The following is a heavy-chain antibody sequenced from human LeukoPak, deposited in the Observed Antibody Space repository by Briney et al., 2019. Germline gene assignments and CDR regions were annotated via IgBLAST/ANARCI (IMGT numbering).Heavy chain of an antibody. CDR3: ASGSYGSGFYYFYYMDV. J-gene: IGHJ6*03. CDR1: YY. V-gene: IGHV3-11*04. Sequence: YYWGWIRQPPGKGLEWVSYISSSGSTIYYADSVKGRFTISRDNAKNSLYLQMNSLRAEDTAVYYCASGSYGSGFYYFYYMDVWGKGTTVTVSS. CDR2: ISSSGSTI. D-gene: IGHD3-10*01.